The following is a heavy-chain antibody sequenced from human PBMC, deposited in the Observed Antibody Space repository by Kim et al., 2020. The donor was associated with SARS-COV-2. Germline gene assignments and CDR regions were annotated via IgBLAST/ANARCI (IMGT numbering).Heavy chain of an antibody. V-gene: IGHV7-4-1*02. J-gene: IGHJ5*02. Sequence: AQGFPGRFVFSLDTSVSTAYLQISSLKAEDTAVYYCARRSIIGTTGWFDPWGQGTLVTVSS. CDR3: ARRSIIGTTGWFDP. D-gene: IGHD1-20*01.